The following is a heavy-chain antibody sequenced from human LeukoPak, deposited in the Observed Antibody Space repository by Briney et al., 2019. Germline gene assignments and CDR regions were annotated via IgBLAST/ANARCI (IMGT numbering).Heavy chain of an antibody. CDR2: IIPIFGTA. CDR3: VRTPPNWGADY. V-gene: IGHV1-69*13. D-gene: IGHD7-27*01. Sequence: GASVKVSCTASGGTFSSYAISWVRQAPGQGLEWMGGIIPIFGTANYAQKFQGRVTITADESTSTAYMELSSLRSEDTAVYYCVRTPPNWGADYWGQGTLVTVSS. J-gene: IGHJ4*02. CDR1: GGTFSSYA.